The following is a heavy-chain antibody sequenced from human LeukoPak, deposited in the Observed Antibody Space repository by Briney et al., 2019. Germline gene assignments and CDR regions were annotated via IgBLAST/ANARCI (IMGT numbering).Heavy chain of an antibody. CDR1: GGSFSGYY. CDR3: ARWGYGSGDSRGFDP. CDR2: INRSGST. V-gene: IGHV4-34*01. J-gene: IGHJ5*02. D-gene: IGHD3-10*01. Sequence: SETLPLTCAVYGGSFSGYYWSWIRQPPEKGLEWIGEINRSGSTNYNPSLKSRVTLSIDTSRNQFSLKLSSVTATDTAVYYCARWGYGSGDSRGFDPWGQGTLVTVSS.